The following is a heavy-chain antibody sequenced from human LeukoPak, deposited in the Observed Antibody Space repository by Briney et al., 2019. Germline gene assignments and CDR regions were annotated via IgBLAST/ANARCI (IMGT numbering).Heavy chain of an antibody. CDR2: ISSSGTTI. CDR1: GFTFSDYN. CDR3: ARDGFGVDPLLNMDV. V-gene: IGHV3-48*04. J-gene: IGHJ6*03. D-gene: IGHD3-3*01. Sequence: GGSLRLSCAASGFTFSDYNMNWVRQAPGTGLEWVSYISSSGTTIYYADSVKGRFTISRDNAKNSLYLQMNSLRAEDTAVYYCARDGFGVDPLLNMDVWGKGTTVTVSS.